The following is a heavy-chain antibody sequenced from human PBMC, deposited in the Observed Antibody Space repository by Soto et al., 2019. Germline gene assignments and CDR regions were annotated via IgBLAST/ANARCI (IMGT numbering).Heavy chain of an antibody. Sequence: QVQLVQSGAEVKKPGASVKVSCKASGYTFTSYAMHWVRQAPGQRLEWMGWINAGNGNTKYSQKFQGRVTITRDTSASTVHMELSSLRSEDTAVYYCARGLNGYLHYFDYWGQGTLVTVSS. V-gene: IGHV1-3*01. D-gene: IGHD5-18*01. CDR2: INAGNGNT. CDR1: GYTFTSYA. J-gene: IGHJ4*02. CDR3: ARGLNGYLHYFDY.